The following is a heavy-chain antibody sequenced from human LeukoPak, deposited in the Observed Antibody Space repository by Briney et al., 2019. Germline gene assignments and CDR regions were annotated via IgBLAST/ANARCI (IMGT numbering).Heavy chain of an antibody. D-gene: IGHD3-22*01. Sequence: SETLSLTCSVSGCSISSNYWSWVRQPAGKGLEWLGRIYYSGSTNYNPSLKSRLTMSVDTSKNQFSLNLNSVTAADTAVYFCAKSKYYGSSGYYSFEFWGRGTLVTVSS. CDR1: GCSISSNY. CDR3: AKSKYYGSSGYYSFEF. J-gene: IGHJ4*02. CDR2: IYYSGST. V-gene: IGHV4-4*07.